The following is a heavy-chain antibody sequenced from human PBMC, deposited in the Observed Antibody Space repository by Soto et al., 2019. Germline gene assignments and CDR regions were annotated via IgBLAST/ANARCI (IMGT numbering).Heavy chain of an antibody. Sequence: ASVKVSCKASGYTFTSYGISWVRQAPGQGLEWMGWISAYNGNTNYAQKLQGRVTMTTDTSTSTAYMELRSLRSDDTAVYYCARDPDGYSRGSYGHWGQGTLVTVSS. V-gene: IGHV1-18*01. D-gene: IGHD5-18*01. CDR3: ARDPDGYSRGSYGH. CDR1: GYTFTSYG. J-gene: IGHJ4*02. CDR2: ISAYNGNT.